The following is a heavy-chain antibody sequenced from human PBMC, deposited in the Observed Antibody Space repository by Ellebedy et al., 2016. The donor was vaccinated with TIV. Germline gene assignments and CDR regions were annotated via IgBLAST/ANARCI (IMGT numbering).Heavy chain of an antibody. Sequence: GESLKISCAASGFTVSSNYMSWVRQAPGKGLEWVSSIFKSGATTYYADSVKGRFTISRDNSKNTLSLQMNSLRAEDTAVYFCAKLAGVHPWYFDYWGQGTLATVSS. D-gene: IGHD2-15*01. J-gene: IGHJ4*02. CDR3: AKLAGVHPWYFDY. CDR2: IFKSGATT. CDR1: GFTVSSNY. V-gene: IGHV3-53*01.